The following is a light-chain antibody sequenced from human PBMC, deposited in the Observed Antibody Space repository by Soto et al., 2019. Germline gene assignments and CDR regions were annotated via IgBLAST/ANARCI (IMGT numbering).Light chain of an antibody. J-gene: IGKJ5*01. CDR3: QQRKYWPPLT. V-gene: IGKV3-11*01. Sequence: ETVLTQSPATLSLSPGETATLSCRASQNVDIYLAWYQQKPGQAPRLLIYDASNRATGIPARFSGSGSGTDFPHPISSLEPEDFAVYYCQQRKYWPPLTFGQGPRLE. CDR2: DAS. CDR1: QNVDIY.